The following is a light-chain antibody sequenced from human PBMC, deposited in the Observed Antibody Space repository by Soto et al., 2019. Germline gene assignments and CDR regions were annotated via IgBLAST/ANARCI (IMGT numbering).Light chain of an antibody. CDR1: HGVSGW. CDR2: TVS. J-gene: IGKJ3*01. CDR3: QQGKTFPFT. V-gene: IGKV1-12*01. Sequence: IQMTQSPSSVSASVGDTVTLSCQTSHGVSGWLAWYQQKPGKAPTLLIYTVSNLQSGVPSRFSGSGSGTDFRLAITTLQPEAFATYFCQQGKTFPFTFGPGTKVEVK.